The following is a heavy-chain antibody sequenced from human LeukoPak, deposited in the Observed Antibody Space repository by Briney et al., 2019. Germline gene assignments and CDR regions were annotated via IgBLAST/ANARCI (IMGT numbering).Heavy chain of an antibody. CDR3: ASTSYYDFWSGYDY. Sequence: PSETLSLTCAVYGGSFSGYYWSWIRQPPGKGLEWIGEINHSGSTNYNPSLKSRVTISADTSKNQSSLKLSSVTAADTAVYYCASTSYYDFWSGYDYWGQGTLVTDSS. V-gene: IGHV4-34*01. CDR2: INHSGST. J-gene: IGHJ4*02. D-gene: IGHD3-3*01. CDR1: GGSFSGYY.